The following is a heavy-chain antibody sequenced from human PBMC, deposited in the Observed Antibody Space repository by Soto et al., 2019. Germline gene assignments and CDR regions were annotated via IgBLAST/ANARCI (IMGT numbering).Heavy chain of an antibody. CDR2: ISGSGGST. J-gene: IGHJ5*02. CDR3: AKAGGILTGYENWFDP. Sequence: PGGSLRLSCAASGFTFSSYAMSWVRQAPGKGLEWVSAISGSGGSTYYADSVKGRFTISRDNSKNTLYLQMNSLRAEDTAVYYCAKAGGILTGYENWFDPWGQGTLVTVSS. D-gene: IGHD3-9*01. CDR1: GFTFSSYA. V-gene: IGHV3-23*01.